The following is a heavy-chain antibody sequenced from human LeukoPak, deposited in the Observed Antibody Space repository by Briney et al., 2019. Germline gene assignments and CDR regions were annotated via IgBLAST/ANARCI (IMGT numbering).Heavy chain of an antibody. Sequence: AGGSLRLSCAASGFTFSSYWMSWVRQAPGKGLEWVANIKQDGSEKYYVDSVKGRFTISRDNAKNSLYLQMNSLRAEDTAVYYCARAIPYYYGAGSPYYFDYWGQGTLVTVSS. CDR1: GFTFSSYW. CDR2: IKQDGSEK. D-gene: IGHD3-10*01. V-gene: IGHV3-7*01. CDR3: ARAIPYYYGAGSPYYFDY. J-gene: IGHJ4*02.